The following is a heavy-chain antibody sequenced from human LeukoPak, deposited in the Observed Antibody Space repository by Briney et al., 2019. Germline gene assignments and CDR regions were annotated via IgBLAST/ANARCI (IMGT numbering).Heavy chain of an antibody. Sequence: ASVKVSCKASGYTFTSYYMHWVRQAPGQGLEWMGIINPGGGTTSYAQKFQGRVTMTRDTSTSTVYMELSSLRSEDTAVYYCAKEQEGRRTAFDYWGQGTLVTVSS. J-gene: IGHJ4*02. D-gene: IGHD2-21*02. CDR3: AKEQEGRRTAFDY. CDR2: INPGGGTT. CDR1: GYTFTSYY. V-gene: IGHV1-46*01.